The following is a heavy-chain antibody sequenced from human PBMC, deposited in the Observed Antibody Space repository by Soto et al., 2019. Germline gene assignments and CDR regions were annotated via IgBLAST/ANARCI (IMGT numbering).Heavy chain of an antibody. V-gene: IGHV3-30*09. J-gene: IGHJ4*02. CDR2: ISYDGSIK. CDR1: GFNVGSYG. CDR3: ASQIVVVRDY. Sequence: PGGSLRLSCAASGFNVGSYGMHWFRQAPGKGLEWVAVISYDGSIKSYADSVMGRFAVSRDNSKNTVYLQLSSPTPEDTAVYYCASQIVVVRDYWGQGTLVTVSS. D-gene: IGHD3-22*01.